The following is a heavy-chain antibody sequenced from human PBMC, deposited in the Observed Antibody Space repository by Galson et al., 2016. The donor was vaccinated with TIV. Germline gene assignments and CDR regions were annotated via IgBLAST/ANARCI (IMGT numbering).Heavy chain of an antibody. V-gene: IGHV3-11*01. CDR3: ARVFTGTKEDYLDN. D-gene: IGHD1-7*01. CDR2: ISASGNSI. Sequence: SLRLSCAASGFTFSDYYMTWIRQAPGRGLEWLSYISASGNSIFDADSVKGRFTISRDNVKNSLYLQMNSLGAGDTAMYYCARVFTGTKEDYLDNWGQGTLVTVSS. CDR1: GFTFSDYY. J-gene: IGHJ4*02.